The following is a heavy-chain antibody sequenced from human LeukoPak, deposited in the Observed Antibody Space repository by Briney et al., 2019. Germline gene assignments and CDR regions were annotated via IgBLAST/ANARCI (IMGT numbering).Heavy chain of an antibody. J-gene: IGHJ3*02. D-gene: IGHD2-2*01. CDR2: IYYTGTT. CDR3: VRRVAVVGMYAFDI. Sequence: SETLSLTCTVSGGSISSYYWSWIRQPPGKGLEWIGYIYYTGTTNYNPSLKSRVTISLDTSNNQFSLKLSSVTAADAAVYYCVRRVAVVGMYAFDIWGQGSMVTVSS. CDR1: GGSISSYY. V-gene: IGHV4-59*08.